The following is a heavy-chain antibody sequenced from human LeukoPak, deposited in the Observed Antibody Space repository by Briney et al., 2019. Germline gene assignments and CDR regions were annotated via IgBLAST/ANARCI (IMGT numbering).Heavy chain of an antibody. V-gene: IGHV3-23*01. D-gene: IGHD3-10*01. CDR2: ISGSGGST. Sequence: GGSLRLSCVASGFTFSNLAMGWVRQAPGKGLEWVSAISGSGGSTYYADSVKGRFTISRDNSKNTLYLQMNSLRAEDTAVYYCAKDRSGSGRPYYFDYWGQGTLVTVSS. CDR1: GFTFSNLA. CDR3: AKDRSGSGRPYYFDY. J-gene: IGHJ4*02.